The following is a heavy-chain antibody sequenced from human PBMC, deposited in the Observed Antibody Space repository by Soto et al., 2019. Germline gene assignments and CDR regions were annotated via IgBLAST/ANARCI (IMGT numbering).Heavy chain of an antibody. CDR3: ARVVSSGSYFTLEYYYGMDV. Sequence: SETLSLTCAVYGGSFSGYYWSWIRQPPGKGLEWIGEINHSGSTNYNPSLKSRVTISVDTSKNQFSPKLSSVTAADTAVYYCARVVSSGSYFTLEYYYGMDVWGQGTTVTVSS. CDR2: INHSGST. V-gene: IGHV4-34*01. D-gene: IGHD3-10*01. J-gene: IGHJ6*02. CDR1: GGSFSGYY.